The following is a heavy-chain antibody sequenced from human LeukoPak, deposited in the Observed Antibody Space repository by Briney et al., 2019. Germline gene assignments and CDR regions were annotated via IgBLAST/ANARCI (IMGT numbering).Heavy chain of an antibody. Sequence: PSETLSLTCTVSGGSISSYYWSWIRQPAGKGLEWIGRIYTSGSTNYNPSLKSRVTMSVDTSKNQFSLKLSSVTAADTAVYYCAAERGAVANRKSYYYMDVWGKGTTVTISS. J-gene: IGHJ6*03. CDR1: GGSISSYY. CDR3: AAERGAVANRKSYYYMDV. D-gene: IGHD6-19*01. CDR2: IYTSGST. V-gene: IGHV4-4*07.